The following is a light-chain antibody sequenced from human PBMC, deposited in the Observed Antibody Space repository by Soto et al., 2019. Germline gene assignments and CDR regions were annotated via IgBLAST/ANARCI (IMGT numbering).Light chain of an antibody. CDR3: QQYGRSPVT. Sequence: EIVLTQSPGTLSLSPGERATLSCRASQSVSSSYLAWYQQKPGQAPRLLIYGASSRATGIPDRFSGSGSGTDFTLTISRLEPEDFAVHYCQQYGRSPVTFGQGTKLEIK. CDR2: GAS. CDR1: QSVSSSY. J-gene: IGKJ2*01. V-gene: IGKV3-20*01.